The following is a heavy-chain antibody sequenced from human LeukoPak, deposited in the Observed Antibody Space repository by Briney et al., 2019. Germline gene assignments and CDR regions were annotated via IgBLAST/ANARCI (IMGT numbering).Heavy chain of an antibody. CDR2: ISAYNGNT. D-gene: IGHD5-12*01. Sequence: GASVKVSCKASGYTFTSYGISWVRQAPGQGLEWMGWISAYNGNTNYAQELQGRVTMTTDTSTSTAYMELRSLRSDDTAVYYCAREIRGYSGYDYWYFDLWGRGTLVTVSS. CDR3: AREIRGYSGYDYWYFDL. CDR1: GYTFTSYG. V-gene: IGHV1-18*01. J-gene: IGHJ2*01.